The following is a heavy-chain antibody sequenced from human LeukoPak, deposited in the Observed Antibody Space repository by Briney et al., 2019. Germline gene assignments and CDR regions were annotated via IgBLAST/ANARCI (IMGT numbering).Heavy chain of an antibody. Sequence: GGSLRLSCAASGFTFSSYGMHWVRQAPGKGLEWVAVISYDGSNKYYADSVKGRFTISRDNSKNTLYLQMNSLRAEDTAVYYCAKDYYSPYYWYFDLWGRGTLVTVSS. D-gene: IGHD3-22*01. CDR2: ISYDGSNK. CDR1: GFTFSSYG. J-gene: IGHJ2*01. V-gene: IGHV3-30*18. CDR3: AKDYYSPYYWYFDL.